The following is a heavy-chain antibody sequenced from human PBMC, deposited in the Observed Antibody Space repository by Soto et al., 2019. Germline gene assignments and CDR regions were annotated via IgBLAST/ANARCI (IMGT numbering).Heavy chain of an antibody. CDR3: AREKDFWSGYYTGQSLDAFDI. Sequence: ASVKVSCKASGYTFTSYAMHWVRQAPGQRLEWMGWINAGNGNTKYSQKFQGRVTITRDTSASTAYMELSSLRSEDTAVYYCAREKDFWSGYYTGQSLDAFDIWGQGTMVTVSS. V-gene: IGHV1-3*01. D-gene: IGHD3-3*01. CDR2: INAGNGNT. CDR1: GYTFTSYA. J-gene: IGHJ3*02.